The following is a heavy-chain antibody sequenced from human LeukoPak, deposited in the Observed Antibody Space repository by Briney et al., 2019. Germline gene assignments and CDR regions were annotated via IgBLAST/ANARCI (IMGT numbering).Heavy chain of an antibody. CDR2: IYHSGSI. CDR3: AKDATAVVGTVYMDV. V-gene: IGHV4-38-2*02. J-gene: IGHJ6*03. D-gene: IGHD6-13*01. Sequence: SETLSLTCTVSGYSISSNYYWGWVRQPPGKGLEWIGNIYHSGSIYYNPSLKSRVTISVDTSKNQFSLKLSSFTAADTAVYYCAKDATAVVGTVYMDVWGKGTTVTISS. CDR1: GYSISSNYY.